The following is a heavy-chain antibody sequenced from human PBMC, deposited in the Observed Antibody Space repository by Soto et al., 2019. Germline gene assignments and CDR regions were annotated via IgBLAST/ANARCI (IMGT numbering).Heavy chain of an antibody. J-gene: IGHJ4*02. CDR3: AKEGGLSGSYYISSSYYFDY. Sequence: HVQLVESGGGVVQPGRSLRLSCVASGFTFSSYGMHWVRQAPGEGLEWVAIISYDGSNTYYADSVKGRFTISRDNSKNTLYLQMNSLRPEDTSVYYCAKEGGLSGSYYISSSYYFDYWGQGTLVTVSS. D-gene: IGHD1-26*01. CDR1: GFTFSSYG. V-gene: IGHV3-30*18. CDR2: ISYDGSNT.